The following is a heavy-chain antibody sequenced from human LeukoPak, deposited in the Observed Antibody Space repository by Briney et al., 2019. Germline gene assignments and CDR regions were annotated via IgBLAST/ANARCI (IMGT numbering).Heavy chain of an antibody. V-gene: IGHV4-31*03. D-gene: IGHD6-6*01. CDR2: IYYSGST. J-gene: IGHJ4*02. Sequence: PAETLSLTCTVSGGSISSGGYYWSWIRQHPGKGLEWIGYIYYSGSTYYNPSLKSRVTISVDTSKNQFSLKLSSVTAADTAVYYCARDRGAAQLFDYWGQGTLVTVSS. CDR1: GGSISSGGYY. CDR3: ARDRGAAQLFDY.